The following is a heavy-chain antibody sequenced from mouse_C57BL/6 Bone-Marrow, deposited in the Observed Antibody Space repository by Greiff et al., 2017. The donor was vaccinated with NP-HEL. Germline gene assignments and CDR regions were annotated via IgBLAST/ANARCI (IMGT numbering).Heavy chain of an antibody. CDR2: IDPSDSET. CDR1: GYTFTSYW. D-gene: IGHD2-10*02. J-gene: IGHJ2*01. V-gene: IGHV1-52*01. CDR3: AVWYLDY. Sequence: QVQLQQPGAELVRPGSSVKLSCKASGYTFTSYWMHWVKQRPIQGLEWIGNIDPSDSETPYNQKFKDKATLSVDKSSSTAYMQLSSLTAEDSAVYYCAVWYLDYWGQGTTLTVSS.